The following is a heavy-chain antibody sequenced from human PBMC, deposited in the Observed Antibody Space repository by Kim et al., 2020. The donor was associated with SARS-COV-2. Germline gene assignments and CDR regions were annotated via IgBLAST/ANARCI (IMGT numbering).Heavy chain of an antibody. D-gene: IGHD1-26*01. CDR1: GFTFDDYA. J-gene: IGHJ6*02. CDR3: AKDRYSGLHGMDV. V-gene: IGHV3-9*01. Sequence: GGSLRLSCAASGFTFDDYAMHWVRQAPGKGLEWVSGISWNSGSIGYADSVKGRFTISRDNAKNSLYLQMNSLRAEDTALYYCAKDRYSGLHGMDVWGQGTTVTVSS. CDR2: ISWNSGSI.